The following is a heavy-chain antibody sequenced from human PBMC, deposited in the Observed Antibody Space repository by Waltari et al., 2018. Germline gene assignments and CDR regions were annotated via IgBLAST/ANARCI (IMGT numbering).Heavy chain of an antibody. D-gene: IGHD2-8*02. J-gene: IGHJ4*02. CDR2: ISYSGST. Sequence: QVQLQQWGAGLLKPSETLSLTCTVSGDSFSSSFWSWMRQPPGERMEWIGYISYSGSTKHSPSLRGRATISIDTSGNQFSLTLNSVTAADTAHYYCARGQYCDINAFSLQLDFWGPGILATVSS. V-gene: IGHV4-59*01. CDR3: ARGQYCDINAFSLQLDF. CDR1: GDSFSSSF.